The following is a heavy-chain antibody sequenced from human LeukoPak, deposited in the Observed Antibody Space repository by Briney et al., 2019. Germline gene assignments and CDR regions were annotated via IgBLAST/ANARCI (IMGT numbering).Heavy chain of an antibody. J-gene: IGHJ4*02. V-gene: IGHV3-7*03. Sequence: GGSLRPSCVASGFTFSHSWMTWVRQAPGKGLEWVGHIKEDGSSQNYADSVKGRFTISRDNSKNTLYLQMNSLRAEDTAVYYCAKSPEYFYDSNGFYFDYWGQGTLVTVSS. CDR2: IKEDGSSQ. CDR3: AKSPEYFYDSNGFYFDY. CDR1: GFTFSHSW. D-gene: IGHD6-19*01.